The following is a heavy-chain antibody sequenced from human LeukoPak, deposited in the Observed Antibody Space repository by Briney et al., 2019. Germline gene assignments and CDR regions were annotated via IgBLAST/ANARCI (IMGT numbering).Heavy chain of an antibody. Sequence: RPGGSLRLSCTASGFAFDEHGMSWVRQVPGRGLEWVSGINWSGGSTGYADPLRGRFTISRDNAKNSLYLQMDSLRAEDTALYYCARAPITSPFYFDYWGQGTLVTVSS. V-gene: IGHV3-20*04. CDR2: INWSGGST. D-gene: IGHD2-2*01. CDR3: ARAPITSPFYFDY. CDR1: GFAFDEHG. J-gene: IGHJ4*02.